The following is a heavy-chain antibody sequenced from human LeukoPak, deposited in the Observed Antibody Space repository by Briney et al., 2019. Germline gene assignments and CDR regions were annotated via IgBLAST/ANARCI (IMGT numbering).Heavy chain of an antibody. CDR1: GFTFSSYW. Sequence: GGSLRLSCAASGFTFSSYWMSWVRQAPGKGLEWVSTISGSGDYTYYADSVKGRLTISRDNSKNMLYLQMNSLRAEDTAVYYCAGGPKQQLLWGRASNGFDPWGQGTLVTVSS. CDR3: AGGPKQQLLWGRASNGFDP. J-gene: IGHJ5*02. V-gene: IGHV3-23*01. D-gene: IGHD2-2*01. CDR2: ISGSGDYT.